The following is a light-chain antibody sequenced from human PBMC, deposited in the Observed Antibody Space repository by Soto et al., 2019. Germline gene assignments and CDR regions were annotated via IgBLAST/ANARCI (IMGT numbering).Light chain of an antibody. CDR3: QQYGSSPLT. J-gene: IGKJ4*01. CDR2: GAS. CDR1: QSVSSN. V-gene: IGKV3-20*01. Sequence: ILLRQSRATLSLSAGGRATLSCMASQSVSSNLAWYQQKPGQAPRLLIYGASSRATGIPDRFSGSGSGTDFTLTISRLEPEDFAVYYCQQYGSSPLTFGGGTKVDIK.